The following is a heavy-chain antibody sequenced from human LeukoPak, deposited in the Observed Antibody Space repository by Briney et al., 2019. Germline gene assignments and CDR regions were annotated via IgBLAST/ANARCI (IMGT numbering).Heavy chain of an antibody. D-gene: IGHD6-19*01. V-gene: IGHV3-23*01. CDR2: ISGSGGTT. Sequence: GRSLRLSCTASGFTFGEDAMSWVRQAPGKGLEWVSAISGSGGTTYYADSVKGRFTISRDNSKNTLYLQMNSLRAEDTAVYYCARGPTVPVADYYFDYWGQGTLVTVSS. CDR1: GFTFGEDA. J-gene: IGHJ4*02. CDR3: ARGPTVPVADYYFDY.